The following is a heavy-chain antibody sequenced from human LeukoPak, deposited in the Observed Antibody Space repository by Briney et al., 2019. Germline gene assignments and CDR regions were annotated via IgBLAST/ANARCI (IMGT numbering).Heavy chain of an antibody. Sequence: GGSLRLSCAASGFTLRKLDMTWVRQAPGKGLEWVSTISGNGGETFYADSVKGRFTNSRDNSKNTVYLQMNSLRVEDTAAYYCAKGGHCFFFDFWGQGTLVTVSS. J-gene: IGHJ4*02. D-gene: IGHD2-21*01. CDR2: ISGNGGET. CDR1: GFTLRKLD. V-gene: IGHV3-23*01. CDR3: AKGGHCFFFDF.